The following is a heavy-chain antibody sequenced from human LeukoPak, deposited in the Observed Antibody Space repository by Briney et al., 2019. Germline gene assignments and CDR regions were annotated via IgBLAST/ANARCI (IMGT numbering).Heavy chain of an antibody. D-gene: IGHD5-18*01. CDR2: ISYDGSNK. V-gene: IGHV3-30*18. CDR3: AKTIRGYSYEYFDY. J-gene: IGHJ4*02. CDR1: GFTFSSYG. Sequence: GRSLRLSCAASGFTFSSYGMHWVRQAPGKGLEWVAVISYDGSNKYYADSVKGRFTISRDNSKNTLYLQMNSLRAEDTAVYYCAKTIRGYSYEYFDYWGQGTLVTVSS.